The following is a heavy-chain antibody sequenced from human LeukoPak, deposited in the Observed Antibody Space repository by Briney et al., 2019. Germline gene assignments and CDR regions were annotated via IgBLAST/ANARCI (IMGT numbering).Heavy chain of an antibody. V-gene: IGHV3-9*01. CDR1: GFTFDDYA. CDR3: AKLGGAFDI. J-gene: IGHJ3*02. D-gene: IGHD3-16*01. CDR2: VTWNSGIK. Sequence: LRLSCAASGFTFDDYAMHWVRQAPGKGLEWVSYVTWNSGIKGYADSVKGRFTISRDNAKNSLILQMNSLRVEDTALYYCAKLGGAFDIWGQGTMVIVSS.